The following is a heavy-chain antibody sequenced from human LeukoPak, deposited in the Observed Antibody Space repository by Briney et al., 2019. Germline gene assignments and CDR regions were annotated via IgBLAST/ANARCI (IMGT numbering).Heavy chain of an antibody. CDR2: IRNKANNYAA. J-gene: IGHJ3*02. D-gene: IGHD1-14*01. CDR1: GFTFSGSA. CDR3: LYKADTFDI. V-gene: IGHV3-73*01. Sequence: QTGGSLRLSCAASGFTFSGSAMHWVRQASGKGLEWIGRIRNKANNYAAAYAASVKGRFTISRDDSKNTAYLQMSSLKTEDTAVYYCLYKADTFDIWGQGTTVTVSS.